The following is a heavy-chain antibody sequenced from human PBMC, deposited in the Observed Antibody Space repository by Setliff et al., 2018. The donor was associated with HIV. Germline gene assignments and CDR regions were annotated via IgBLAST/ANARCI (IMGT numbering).Heavy chain of an antibody. CDR2: ISPYTGNT. CDR3: ARARLQGIVTAVGPRDNCLDP. J-gene: IGHJ5*02. Sequence: GASVKVSCKASGYTFTDYTMIWVRQAPGQGPEWMGWISPYTGNTDYAPRLLGRVTMTTDTSTSTAYLELRSLTSDDTAVYYCARARLQGIVTAVGPRDNCLDPWGQGTRVTVSS. CDR1: GYTFTDYT. V-gene: IGHV1-18*01. D-gene: IGHD1-26*01.